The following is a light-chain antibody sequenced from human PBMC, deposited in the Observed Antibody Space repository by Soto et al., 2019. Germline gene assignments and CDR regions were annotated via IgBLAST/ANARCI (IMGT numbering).Light chain of an antibody. CDR1: SSDVGGYNY. CDR3: SSYTSSSNYV. J-gene: IGLJ1*01. V-gene: IGLV2-14*01. CDR2: DVS. Sequence: SVLTQRGAGSESPGQSITFSCTGTSSDVGGYNYVSWYQQHPGKAPKLMIYDVSNRPSGVSNRFSGSKSGNTASLTISGLQAEDEADYYCSSYTSSSNYVFGTGTKVPVL.